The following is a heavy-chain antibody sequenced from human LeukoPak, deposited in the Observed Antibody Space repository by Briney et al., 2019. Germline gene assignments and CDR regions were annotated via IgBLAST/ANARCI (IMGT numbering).Heavy chain of an antibody. D-gene: IGHD4-17*01. J-gene: IGHJ4*02. CDR1: GGSISSSSYY. Sequence: PSETLSLTCTVSGGSISSSSYYWGWIRQPPGKGLEWIGSIYYSGSTYYNPSLKSRVTISVDTSKNQFSLKLSSVTAAGTAVYYCARLPTVTFFDYWGQGTLVTVSS. CDR3: ARLPTVTFFDY. V-gene: IGHV4-39*01. CDR2: IYYSGST.